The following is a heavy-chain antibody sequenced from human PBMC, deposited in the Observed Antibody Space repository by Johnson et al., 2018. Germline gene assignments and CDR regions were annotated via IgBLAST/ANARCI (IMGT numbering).Heavy chain of an antibody. J-gene: IGHJ6*02. CDR2: ISFDGSKK. CDR3: AKDLGGNYYYGMDV. CDR1: GFTFGNYG. Sequence: VQLQESGGGVVQXGRSLRLXCAASGFTFGNYGMHWVRQAPGKGLEWVAVISFDGSKKYYSDSVKGRFTISRDNSDNTVYLQMNSLRADDTAVYYCAKDLGGNYYYGMDVWGQGTTVSVSS. V-gene: IGHV3-30*18.